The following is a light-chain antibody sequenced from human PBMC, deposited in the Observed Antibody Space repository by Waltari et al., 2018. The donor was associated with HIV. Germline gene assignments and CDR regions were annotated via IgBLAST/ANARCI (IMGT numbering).Light chain of an antibody. CDR1: RRHVGGYHY. V-gene: IGLV2-8*01. J-gene: IGLJ3*02. Sequence: QSALTHPPSPSGSPGQSLTISFTGTRRHVGGYHYVSWFQQHPGKAPKLMSYEVSKRPSGVPDRFSGSKSSNTASLTISGLQAEDEADYYCSSYRSSSTPLWVFGGGTKLTVL. CDR2: EVS. CDR3: SSYRSSSTPLWV.